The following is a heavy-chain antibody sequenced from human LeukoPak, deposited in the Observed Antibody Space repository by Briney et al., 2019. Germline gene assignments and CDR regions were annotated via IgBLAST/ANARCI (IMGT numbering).Heavy chain of an antibody. CDR3: LGSWT. V-gene: IGHV3-48*01. D-gene: IGHD1-26*01. Sequence: PGGSLRLSCAASGFTFSSYWMSWVRQAPGKGLEWVSFISSGGSTIYYADSVKGRFTISRDSAKNSLYLQMNSLRAEDTAVYYCLGSWTWGQGTLVTVSS. CDR2: ISSGGSTI. CDR1: GFTFSSYW. J-gene: IGHJ4*02.